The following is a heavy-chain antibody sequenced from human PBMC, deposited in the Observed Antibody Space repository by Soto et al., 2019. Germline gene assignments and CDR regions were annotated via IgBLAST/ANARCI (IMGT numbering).Heavy chain of an antibody. J-gene: IGHJ4*02. CDR1: GFTFDDYT. CDR2: ISWDGGST. V-gene: IGHV3-43*01. D-gene: IGHD3-10*01. Sequence: GGSLRLSCAASGFTFDDYTMHWVRQAPGKGLEWVSLISWDGGSTYYADSVKGRFTISRDNSKNSLYLQMNSLRTEDTALYYCAKDLAPLVSGSGSYPFDYWGQGTLVTVSS. CDR3: AKDLAPLVSGSGSYPFDY.